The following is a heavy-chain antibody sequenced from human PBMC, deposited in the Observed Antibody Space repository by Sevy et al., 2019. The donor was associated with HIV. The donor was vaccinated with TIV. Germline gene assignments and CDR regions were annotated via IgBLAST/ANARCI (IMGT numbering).Heavy chain of an antibody. CDR1: GFTFSFYT. Sequence: GGSLRLSCVASGFTFSFYTMHWVRQAPGKGLEWVAAVSYDGRNKYYADSVKGRFAISRDNSNNTPFLQMNTLRGDDTAVYYCARELGVAGPEEFDYWGQGTLVTVSS. J-gene: IGHJ4*02. D-gene: IGHD6-19*01. V-gene: IGHV3-30*09. CDR3: ARELGVAGPEEFDY. CDR2: VSYDGRNK.